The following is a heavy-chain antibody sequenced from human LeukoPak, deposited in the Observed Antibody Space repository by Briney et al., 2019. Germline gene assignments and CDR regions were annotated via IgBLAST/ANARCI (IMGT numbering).Heavy chain of an antibody. CDR2: ISSSSSTM. J-gene: IGHJ4*02. Sequence: GGSLRLSCAASGFTFSDYYMSWIRQAPGKGLEWVSYISSSSSTMDYADSVKGRFTISRDNAKNSLYLQMNSLRAEDTAVYYRTTAAGDYYDTSGYFFDYWGQGTLVTVSS. CDR3: TTAAGDYYDTSGYFFDY. V-gene: IGHV3-11*01. D-gene: IGHD3-22*01. CDR1: GFTFSDYY.